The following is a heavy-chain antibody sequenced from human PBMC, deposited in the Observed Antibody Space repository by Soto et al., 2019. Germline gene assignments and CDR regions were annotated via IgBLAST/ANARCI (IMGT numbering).Heavy chain of an antibody. CDR1: GYIFTNYG. D-gene: IGHD3-9*01. CDR2: ISGYTGVT. J-gene: IGHJ5*02. V-gene: IGHV1-18*01. Sequence: ASVKVSCKASGYIFTNYGISWVRQVPGQGLEWLGWISGYTGVTNYAQNIQDRVTLTTDRSTNTAYMELRSLRSDDTAIYYCAREGYYQISTGWTNNWFDPWGQGTQVTVSS. CDR3: AREGYYQISTGWTNNWFDP.